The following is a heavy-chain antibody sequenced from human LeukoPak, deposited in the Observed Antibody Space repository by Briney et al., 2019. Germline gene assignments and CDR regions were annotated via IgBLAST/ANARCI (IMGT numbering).Heavy chain of an antibody. CDR3: ARVSGYDWESFYDY. V-gene: IGHV4-59*01. CDR1: GGSISSYY. D-gene: IGHD5-12*01. J-gene: IGHJ4*02. CDR2: IYYSGSN. Sequence: PSETLSLTCTASGGSISSYYWSWIRQPPGKGLEWIGYIYYSGSNNYNPSLRSRVTISVDTSKNQFSLKLSSVTAADTAVYYCARVSGYDWESFYDYWGQGTLVTVSS.